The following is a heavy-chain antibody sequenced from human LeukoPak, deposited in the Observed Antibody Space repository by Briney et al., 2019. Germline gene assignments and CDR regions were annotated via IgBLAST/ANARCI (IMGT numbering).Heavy chain of an antibody. J-gene: IGHJ5*02. D-gene: IGHD4-23*01. V-gene: IGHV3-73*01. Sequence: GESLKLSCAASGFTFSDSAMHWVRQASGQGLDWVGRIRSKLSSYAAADGQSVKGRFTISEDDSKNPAYLQMDRLKPEDTAVYYCTSPKGARSGGNLWFDPWGEGSLVSVSS. CDR1: GFTFSDSA. CDR2: IRSKLSSYAA. CDR3: TSPKGARSGGNLWFDP.